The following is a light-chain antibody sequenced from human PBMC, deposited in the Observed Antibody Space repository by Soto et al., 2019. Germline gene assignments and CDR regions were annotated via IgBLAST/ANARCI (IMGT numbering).Light chain of an antibody. J-gene: IGKJ1*01. CDR3: QQYNNWLTWT. CDR1: QSVNSN. CDR2: DAS. V-gene: IGKV3-15*01. Sequence: EIVLTQSPATLSVPPGERATLSCRASQSVNSNLAWYQQKPGQAPRLLIYDASTRATGIPASFSGSGSGTEFALTISSLQSEDFAVYYCQQYNNWLTWTFGQGTKVEVK.